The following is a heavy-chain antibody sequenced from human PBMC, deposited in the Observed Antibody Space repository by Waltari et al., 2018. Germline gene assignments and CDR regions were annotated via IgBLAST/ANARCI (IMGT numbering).Heavy chain of an antibody. Sequence: QVQLVQSGAEVKKPGSSVKVSCKASGGTFSSYAISWVRQAPGQGLEWMGGMIPIFGTANYAQKVQGRGTITADESTSTADMWLSSLRSEETVVDYCARVGIVGAAPFDPWGQGTLVTVSS. CDR1: GGTFSSYA. J-gene: IGHJ5*02. V-gene: IGHV1-69*12. CDR2: MIPIFGTA. D-gene: IGHD1-26*01. CDR3: ARVGIVGAAPFDP.